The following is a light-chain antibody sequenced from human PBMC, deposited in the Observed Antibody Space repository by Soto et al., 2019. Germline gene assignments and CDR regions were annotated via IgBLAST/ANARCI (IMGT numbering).Light chain of an antibody. Sequence: DIVLTQTRLSSPVTLGQPASSSCRASQSLVHIDGNTYFNWLQQRPGQPPRLLIYKISNRFPGVPDRFSGSGAGTDFTLKISRVEAEDVGVYYCMQATQSSTFGQGTRLEIK. CDR2: KIS. CDR3: MQATQSST. V-gene: IGKV2-24*01. J-gene: IGKJ2*01. CDR1: QSLVHIDGNTY.